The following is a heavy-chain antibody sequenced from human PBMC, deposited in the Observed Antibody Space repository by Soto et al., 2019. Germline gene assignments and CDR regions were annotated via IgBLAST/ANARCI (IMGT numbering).Heavy chain of an antibody. Sequence: GGSLRLSCSASGCTFNDFAMHWVLQAPGKGLEYVSAIAASGGSAYYADFVKGRFTVSRDNSKNTLYLQMSSLRPEDSALYYCARRARPDFYYMDVWGKGTTVTVSS. CDR1: GCTFNDFA. J-gene: IGHJ6*03. V-gene: IGHV3-64D*08. D-gene: IGHD6-6*01. CDR2: IAASGGSA. CDR3: ARRARPDFYYMDV.